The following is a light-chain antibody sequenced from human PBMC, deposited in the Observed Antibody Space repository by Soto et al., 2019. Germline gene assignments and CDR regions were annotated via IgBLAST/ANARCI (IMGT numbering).Light chain of an antibody. J-gene: IGKJ1*01. Sequence: DNQMIQSPSILSASVGDRVTVTCRASQSISSWLAWYQQKAGKAPKLLIYKASALESGVPSRFSGSGSGAEFTLTISSLQPEDFATYYCQQYNSYSFGQGTKVEIK. V-gene: IGKV1-5*03. CDR1: QSISSW. CDR3: QQYNSYS. CDR2: KAS.